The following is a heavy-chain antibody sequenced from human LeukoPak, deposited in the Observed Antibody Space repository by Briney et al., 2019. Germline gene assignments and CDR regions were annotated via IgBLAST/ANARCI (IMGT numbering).Heavy chain of an antibody. Sequence: GGSLRLSCAASGFTFSTYWMHWVRQAPGKGLVWVPRINSDGGSSSYADSVKGRFTISRDNAKSTLYLQMNSLRAEDTAVYFCATSPRAAVYAINWGQGTLVTVSS. D-gene: IGHD2-8*01. V-gene: IGHV3-74*01. J-gene: IGHJ4*02. CDR3: ATSPRAAVYAIN. CDR1: GFTFSTYW. CDR2: INSDGGSS.